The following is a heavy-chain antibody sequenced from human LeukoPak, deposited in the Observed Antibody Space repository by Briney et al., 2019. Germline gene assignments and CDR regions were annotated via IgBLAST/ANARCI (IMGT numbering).Heavy chain of an antibody. D-gene: IGHD3-16*01. CDR2: ISPYNGNT. CDR1: GYPFISTG. CDR3: ARDSLDDPSTHY. J-gene: IGHJ4*02. Sequence: GASVKVSCRASGYPFISTGINWLRQAPGHGLEWMGWISPYNGNTNYAQKLQGRVTMTTDTSMSTAYMELRSLRSDDTAVYYCARDSLDDPSTHYWGQGTLVTASS. V-gene: IGHV1-18*01.